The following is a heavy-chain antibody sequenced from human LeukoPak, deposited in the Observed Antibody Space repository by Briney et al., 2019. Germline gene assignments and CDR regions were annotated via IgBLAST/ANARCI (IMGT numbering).Heavy chain of an antibody. J-gene: IGHJ4*02. CDR3: ARVPSSGSYPSFFDY. D-gene: IGHD1-26*01. CDR2: IWYDGSNK. Sequence: GRSLRLSCAASGFTFSRNGMHWVRQAPGKGLEWVAVIWYDGSNKYYADSVKGRFTISRDNSKNTLYLQMNSLRAEDTAVYYCARVPSSGSYPSFFDYWGRGTLVTVSS. V-gene: IGHV3-33*01. CDR1: GFTFSRNG.